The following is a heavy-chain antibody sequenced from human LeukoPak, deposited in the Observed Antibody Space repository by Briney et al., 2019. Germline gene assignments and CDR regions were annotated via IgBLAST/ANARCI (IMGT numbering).Heavy chain of an antibody. J-gene: IGHJ5*02. CDR1: GGSFSGYY. Sequence: SETLSLTCAVYGGSFSGYYWSWIRQPPGKGLEWIGEINHSGSTNYNPSLKSRVTISVDTSKNQFSLKLSSVTAADTAVYYCARGQDYGVTYYYGSGRPRKFDPWGQGTLVTVSS. V-gene: IGHV4-34*01. D-gene: IGHD3-10*01. CDR3: ARGQDYGVTYYYGSGRPRKFDP. CDR2: INHSGST.